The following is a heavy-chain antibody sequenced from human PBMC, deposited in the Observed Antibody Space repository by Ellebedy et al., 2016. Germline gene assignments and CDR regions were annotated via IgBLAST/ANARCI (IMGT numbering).Heavy chain of an antibody. J-gene: IGHJ5*02. CDR1: GFKFTTYW. Sequence: GESLKISCQGSGFKFTTYWIGWVRQKPGQGLEWMGIIYPGDSTIRYNPSFQGQVTISADKSISTAYLQWSSLKASDTAMYYCARHYSGQWGINWFDPWGQGTLVTVSS. CDR3: ARHYSGQWGINWFDP. CDR2: IYPGDSTI. D-gene: IGHD1-26*01. V-gene: IGHV5-51*01.